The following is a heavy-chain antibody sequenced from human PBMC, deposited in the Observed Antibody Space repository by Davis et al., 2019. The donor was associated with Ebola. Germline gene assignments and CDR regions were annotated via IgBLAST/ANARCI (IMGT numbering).Heavy chain of an antibody. Sequence: ASVKVSCKASGYTFTNYAMNWVRQAPGQGLEWMGWISTNTGNPTYAQGFTGRFVFSLDTSVSTTYLQISSLKAEDTAVYYCARGQTEPDYWGQGTLVTVSS. CDR2: ISTNTGNP. CDR3: ARGQTEPDY. D-gene: IGHD1-14*01. J-gene: IGHJ4*02. V-gene: IGHV7-4-1*02. CDR1: GYTFTNYA.